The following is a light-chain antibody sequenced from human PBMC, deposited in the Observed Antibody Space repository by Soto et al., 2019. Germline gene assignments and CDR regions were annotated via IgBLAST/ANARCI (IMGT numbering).Light chain of an antibody. J-gene: IGLJ1*01. Sequence: SLPQPASLSWSPGQSITISCTISNSDIGNYNIVSWYQQHPDKAPQLIIYEVTKRPSGVSNRFSGSKSGNTASLTISGLQAEDEGDYHCCSYAGSNVFVFGTGTKVTVL. CDR1: NSDIGNYNI. CDR2: EVT. CDR3: CSYAGSNVFV. V-gene: IGLV2-23*02.